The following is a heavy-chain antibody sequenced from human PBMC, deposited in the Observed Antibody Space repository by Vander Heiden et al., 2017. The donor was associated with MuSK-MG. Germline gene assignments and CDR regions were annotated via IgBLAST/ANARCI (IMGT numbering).Heavy chain of an antibody. CDR2: ISDDGNIK. D-gene: IGHD3-16*01. J-gene: IGHJ1*01. CDR3: ATGGVGGASHAEYFQY. Sequence: QVQLVESGGGLVQPGRSLRLACAASGSPFRRYAMPWVRQAPGKGLEWVAVISDDGNIKYYADSVKGRFTISRDNSKSTLYLQMNSLRAEDTAVYYCATGGVGGASHAEYFQYWGQGTLVTVSS. CDR1: GSPFRRYA. V-gene: IGHV3-30*04.